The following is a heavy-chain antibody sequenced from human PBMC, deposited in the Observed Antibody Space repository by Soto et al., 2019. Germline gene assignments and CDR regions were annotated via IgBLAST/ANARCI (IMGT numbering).Heavy chain of an antibody. Sequence: SETLCLTCAVSGGSISSSNWWSWVRQPPGKGLEWIGEIYHSGSTNYNPSLKSRVTISVDKSKNQFFLKLSSVTAADTAVYYCAREGNLGRWLQPLAFWGQGTLVT. CDR3: AREGNLGRWLQPLAF. V-gene: IGHV4-4*02. CDR1: GGSISSSNW. D-gene: IGHD5-12*01. J-gene: IGHJ4*02. CDR2: IYHSGST.